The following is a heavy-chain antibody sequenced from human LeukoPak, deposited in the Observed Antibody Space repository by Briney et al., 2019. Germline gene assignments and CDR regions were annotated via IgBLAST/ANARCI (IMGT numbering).Heavy chain of an antibody. Sequence: SETLSLTCTVSGGSISNYYWSWIRQPPGKGLEWIGFIYYSGTTHYNPSLKSRATMSVATSNNQFSLRLSSVTAADTAIYYCARHSGASPHYFDYWGQGALVTVSS. CDR3: ARHSGASPHYFDY. V-gene: IGHV4-59*08. CDR1: GGSISNYY. CDR2: IYYSGTT. J-gene: IGHJ4*02. D-gene: IGHD1-26*01.